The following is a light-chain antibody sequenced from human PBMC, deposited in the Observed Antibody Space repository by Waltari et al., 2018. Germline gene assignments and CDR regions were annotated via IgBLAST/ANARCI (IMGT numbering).Light chain of an antibody. V-gene: IGLV2-14*03. CDR3: SSQSSNNVVL. CDR2: DVS. J-gene: IGLJ3*02. Sequence: QSALTQPASVSGSPGQSITISCTGTSSDVGSYNSVSWYQAHPGQGPNVIIYDVSDRPPGVSPRCSASKSGNTASLTISGLQAEDEADYYCSSQSSNNVVLFGGGTKVTVL. CDR1: SSDVGSYNS.